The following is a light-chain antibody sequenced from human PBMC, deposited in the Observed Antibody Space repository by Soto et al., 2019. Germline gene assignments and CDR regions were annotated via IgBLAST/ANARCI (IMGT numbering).Light chain of an antibody. Sequence: HSALTQPPSAVPSPGQSLALSLTGNNNDVGGNNYVSWYQQHPGKAPKLMVYEVTKRPSGVPDRFSGSKSGNTASPTVSGLQAEDYADYYCSSYAGSNNVIFVGGTQLTV. CDR3: SSYAGSNNVI. J-gene: IGLJ2*01. V-gene: IGLV2-8*01. CDR1: NNDVGGNNY. CDR2: EVT.